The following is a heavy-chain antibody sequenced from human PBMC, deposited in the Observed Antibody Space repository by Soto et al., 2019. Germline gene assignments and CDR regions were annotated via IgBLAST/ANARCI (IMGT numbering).Heavy chain of an antibody. V-gene: IGHV3-23*01. D-gene: IGHD3-22*01. CDR1: GFTFSSYA. J-gene: IGHJ4*02. Sequence: GGSLRLSCAASGFTFSSYAMSWVRQAPGKGLEWVSAISGSGGSTYYADSVKGRFTISRDNSKNTLYLQMNSLRAEDTAVYYCAKDFYYASSGPPQGFDYWGQGTLVTVSS. CDR3: AKDFYYASSGPPQGFDY. CDR2: ISGSGGST.